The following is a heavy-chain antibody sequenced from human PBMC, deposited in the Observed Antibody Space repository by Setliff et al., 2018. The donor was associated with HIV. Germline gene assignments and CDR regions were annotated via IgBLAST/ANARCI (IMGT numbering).Heavy chain of an antibody. J-gene: IGHJ5*02. Sequence: SETLSLTCAVSGYSISSGYYWGWIRQPPGKGLEWIGSVFHSGSTYYNPSLKSRVTMSVDTSKNQFSLRLSSVTAADTAVYYCARPTSGWSGGSRFDPWGQGTLVTVSS. V-gene: IGHV4-38-2*01. D-gene: IGHD6-19*01. CDR1: GYSISSGYY. CDR2: VFHSGST. CDR3: ARPTSGWSGGSRFDP.